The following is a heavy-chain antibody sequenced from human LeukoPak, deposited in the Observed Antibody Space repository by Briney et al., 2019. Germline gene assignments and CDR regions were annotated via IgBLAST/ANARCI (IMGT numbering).Heavy chain of an antibody. CDR3: ARRGSPHELRGGFDP. D-gene: IGHD3-10*01. J-gene: IGHJ5*02. Sequence: KTSETLSLTCAVYGGSFSGYYWSWIRQPPGKGLEWIGEINHSGSTNYNPSLKSRVTISVDTSKNQFSLKLSSVTAADTAVYYCARRGSPHELRGGFDPWGQGTLVTVSS. CDR1: GGSFSGYY. V-gene: IGHV4-34*01. CDR2: INHSGST.